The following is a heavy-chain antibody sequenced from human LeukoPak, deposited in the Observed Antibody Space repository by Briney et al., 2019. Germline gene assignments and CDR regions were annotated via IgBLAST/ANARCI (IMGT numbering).Heavy chain of an antibody. D-gene: IGHD2-8*01. V-gene: IGHV1-69*05. J-gene: IGHJ3*02. CDR2: IIPIFGTA. CDR3: ASRSVLMVYAPDAFDI. Sequence: GASVKVSCKASGGTFSSYAISGVRQAPGQGLEGMGGIIPIFGTANYAQKCQGRVTITTDESTSTAYMELSSLRSEDTAVYYCASRSVLMVYAPDAFDIWGQGAMVTVSS. CDR1: GGTFSSYA.